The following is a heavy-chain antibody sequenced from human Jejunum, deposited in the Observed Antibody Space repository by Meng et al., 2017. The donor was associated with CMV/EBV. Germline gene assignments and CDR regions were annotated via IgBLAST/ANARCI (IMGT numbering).Heavy chain of an antibody. D-gene: IGHD4-23*01. CDR3: ARQNDYGGNFYFFDY. CDR2: INPNSGVT. J-gene: IGHJ4*02. CDR1: GYTFAGYH. V-gene: IGHV1-2*02. Sequence: GYTFAGYHMHWVRQAPGQGPEWMGWINPNSGVTNYDQEFNDRVTMTWDTSIATAYMELSRLRSDDTAVYYCARQNDYGGNFYFFDYWGQGTLVTVSS.